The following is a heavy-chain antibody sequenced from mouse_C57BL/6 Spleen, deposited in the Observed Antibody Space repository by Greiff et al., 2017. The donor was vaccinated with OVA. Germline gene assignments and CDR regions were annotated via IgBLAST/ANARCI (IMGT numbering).Heavy chain of an antibody. J-gene: IGHJ2*01. CDR1: GFNIKDYY. Sequence: EVQLQQSGAELVKPGASVKLSCTASGFNIKDYYMHWVKQRTEQGLEWIGRIDPEDGETKYAPKFPGKATITADTSSNTAYLQLSSLTSEDTAVYYCARDYGSLDYWGQGTTLTVSS. CDR3: ARDYGSLDY. V-gene: IGHV14-2*01. CDR2: IDPEDGET. D-gene: IGHD1-1*01.